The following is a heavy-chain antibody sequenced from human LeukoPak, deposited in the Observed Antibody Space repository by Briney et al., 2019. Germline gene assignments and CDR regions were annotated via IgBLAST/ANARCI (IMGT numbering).Heavy chain of an antibody. CDR2: FSAYNGNT. CDR3: ARVGDYDDYDYNWFDP. J-gene: IGHJ5*02. D-gene: IGHD4-17*01. CDR1: GYTFTSYG. V-gene: IGHV1-18*01. Sequence: ASVKVSCKASGYTFTSYGISWVRQAPGQGLEWMGWFSAYNGNTNYAQKLQGTVTMTPGTSTSTAYMELRSLRSDDTGVYYCARVGDYDDYDYNWFDPWGQGTLVTVSP.